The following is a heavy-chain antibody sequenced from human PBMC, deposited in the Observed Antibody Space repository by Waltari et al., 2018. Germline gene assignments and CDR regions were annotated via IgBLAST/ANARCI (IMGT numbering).Heavy chain of an antibody. Sequence: EVQLLESGGGLVQPGGSLRLSCAASGFTFSSYAMSWVRQAPGKGLEWVSVIYSGGSTYYADSVKGQFTISRDNSKNTLYLQMNSLRAEDTAVYYCAKDVGDSEYFQHWGQGTLVTVSS. CDR1: GFTFSSYA. V-gene: IGHV3-23*03. J-gene: IGHJ1*01. D-gene: IGHD2-21*02. CDR2: IYSGGST. CDR3: AKDVGDSEYFQH.